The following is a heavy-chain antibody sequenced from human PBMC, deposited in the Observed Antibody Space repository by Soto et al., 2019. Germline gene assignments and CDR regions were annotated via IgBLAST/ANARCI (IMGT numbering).Heavy chain of an antibody. CDR3: AVLGDPSYYYYGMDV. CDR1: GGTFSSYA. Sequence: SVKVSCQASGGTFSSYAISWVRQAPGQGLEWMGGIIPIFGTANYAQKFQGRVTITADESTSTAYMELSSLRSEDTAVYYCAVLGDPSYYYYGMDVWGQGTTVTVSS. V-gene: IGHV1-69*13. D-gene: IGHD3-16*01. J-gene: IGHJ6*02. CDR2: IIPIFGTA.